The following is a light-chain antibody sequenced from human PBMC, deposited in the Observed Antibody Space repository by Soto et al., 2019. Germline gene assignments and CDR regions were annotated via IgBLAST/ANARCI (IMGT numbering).Light chain of an antibody. CDR2: DAS. Sequence: IVLTQSPATLSLSPGERASLSCRASQTVGITLAWYQQRPGQAPRLLIYDASSRAAGIPARFSGGGSGTDFTLTISSLEPEDFAVYYCQQHSHWPPWTFGQGTRVEIQ. J-gene: IGKJ1*01. CDR3: QQHSHWPPWT. CDR1: QTVGIT. V-gene: IGKV3-11*01.